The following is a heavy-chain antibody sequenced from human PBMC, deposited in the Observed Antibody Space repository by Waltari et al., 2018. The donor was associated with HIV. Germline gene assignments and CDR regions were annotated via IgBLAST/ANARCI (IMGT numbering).Heavy chain of an antibody. CDR1: GFTFSDYH. V-gene: IGHV3-11*05. Sequence: QVHLVESGGELVKPGGSLRLSCVGSGFTFSDYHLTWIRQAPGKRLEGVSYIAVSSAYTNYGDSVKGRFTMSRDDAKKSLFLQINSLRPEDTAVYYCARVARGLRQGSFDIWGQGTMVTVSS. D-gene: IGHD2-15*01. CDR2: IAVSSAYT. CDR3: ARVARGLRQGSFDI. J-gene: IGHJ3*02.